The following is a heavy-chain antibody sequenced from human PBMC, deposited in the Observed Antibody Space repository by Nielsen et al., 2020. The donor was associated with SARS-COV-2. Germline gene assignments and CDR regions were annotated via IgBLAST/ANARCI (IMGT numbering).Heavy chain of an antibody. Sequence: ASVKVSCKASGYTFTSYGISWVRQAPGQGLEWMGWISAYNGNTNYAQKLQGRVTMTTDTSTSTAYMELRSLRSDDTAVYYCARVNGSGTIGYYFDYWGQGTLVTVSS. V-gene: IGHV1-18*04. CDR2: ISAYNGNT. D-gene: IGHD3-10*01. J-gene: IGHJ4*02. CDR3: ARVNGSGTIGYYFDY. CDR1: GYTFTSYG.